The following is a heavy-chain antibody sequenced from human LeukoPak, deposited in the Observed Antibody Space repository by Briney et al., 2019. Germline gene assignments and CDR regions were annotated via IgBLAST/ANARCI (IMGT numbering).Heavy chain of an antibody. Sequence: TGGSLRLSCAASGSTLSSYSMNGVGPAPWKGLEWVSGISYSGGSTYYADSVKGRFTISRDNSKNTLYLQMNSLRAEDTAIYYCAKGSYWGQGTLVTVSS. CDR3: AKGSY. J-gene: IGHJ4*02. CDR1: GSTLSSYS. CDR2: ISYSGGST. V-gene: IGHV3-23*01.